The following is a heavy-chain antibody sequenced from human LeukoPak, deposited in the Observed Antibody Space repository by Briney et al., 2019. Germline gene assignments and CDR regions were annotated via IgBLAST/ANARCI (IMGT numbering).Heavy chain of an antibody. CDR3: ARQTTMVRGVIMGY. CDR1: GYTFTGYY. Sequence: ASVKVSCKASGYTFTGYYMHWVRQAPGQGLEWMGWINPNSGGTNYAQKFQGRVTMTRDTSISTAYMELSRLRSDDTAVYYCARQTTMVRGVIMGYWGQGTLVTVSS. V-gene: IGHV1-2*02. J-gene: IGHJ4*02. D-gene: IGHD3-10*01. CDR2: INPNSGGT.